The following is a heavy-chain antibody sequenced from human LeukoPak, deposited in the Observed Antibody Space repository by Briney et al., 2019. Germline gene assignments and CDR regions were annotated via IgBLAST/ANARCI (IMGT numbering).Heavy chain of an antibody. J-gene: IGHJ4*02. V-gene: IGHV4-34*01. CDR1: GGSFSGYY. Sequence: SETLSLTCAVYGGSFSGYYWSWIRQPPGKGLEWIGEINHSGSTNYNPSLKSRVTISVDTSKNQFSLKLSSVTAADTAVYYCAREPLGYCSSTSCHYFDYWGQGTLVTVSS. CDR3: AREPLGYCSSTSCHYFDY. D-gene: IGHD2-2*01. CDR2: INHSGST.